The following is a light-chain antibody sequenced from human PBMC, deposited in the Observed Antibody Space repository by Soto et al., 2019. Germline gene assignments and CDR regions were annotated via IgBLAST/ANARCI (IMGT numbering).Light chain of an antibody. V-gene: IGKV1-5*01. CDR1: QSISSY. J-gene: IGKJ1*01. CDR3: QQYNSYSRT. CDR2: AAS. Sequence: DIQMTQSPSTLSGSVGDRVIITCRASQSISSYLNWYQQKPGKAPKLLIYAASSLQSGVPSRFSGSGSGTEFTLTISSLQPDDFATYYCQQYNSYSRTFGQGTKVDIK.